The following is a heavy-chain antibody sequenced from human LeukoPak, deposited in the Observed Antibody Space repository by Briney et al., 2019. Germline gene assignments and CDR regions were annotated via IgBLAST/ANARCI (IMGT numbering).Heavy chain of an antibody. CDR3: ARADRGPIDY. CDR2: ISSSSSYI. D-gene: IGHD3-10*01. V-gene: IGHV3-21*01. J-gene: IGHJ4*02. Sequence: GGSLRLSCAASGFTFSSYTMNWVRQAPGKGLEWVSSISSSSSYIYYADSVKGRFTISRDNAKNSLFLQMNSLRAEDTAVYYCARADRGPIDYWGQGTLVTVSS. CDR1: GFTFSSYT.